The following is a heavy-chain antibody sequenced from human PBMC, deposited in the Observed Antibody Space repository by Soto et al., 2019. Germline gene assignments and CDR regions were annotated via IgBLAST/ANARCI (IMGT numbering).Heavy chain of an antibody. J-gene: IGHJ6*03. CDR1: GFTFSSYA. CDR2: ISGSGGST. V-gene: IGHV3-23*01. Sequence: EVQLLESGGGLVQPGGSPRLSCAASGFTFSSYAMSWVRQAPGKGLEWVSAISGSGGSTYYADSVKGRFTISRDNSKNTLYLQMNSLRAEDTAVYYCAREVGYQLFYYYYYMDVWGKGTTVTVSS. D-gene: IGHD2-2*01. CDR3: AREVGYQLFYYYYYMDV.